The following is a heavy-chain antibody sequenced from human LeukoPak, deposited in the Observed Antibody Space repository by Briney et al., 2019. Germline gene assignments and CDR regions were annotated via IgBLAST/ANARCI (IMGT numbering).Heavy chain of an antibody. CDR3: AKPLGYCTGGVCYSNYFDP. CDR1: GFTFYNYA. J-gene: IGHJ5*02. Sequence: GGSLRLSCAASGFTFYNYAMSWVRQAPGMGLEWVSTISGSGGNTYYADSVKGRFTISRDNSENTLYLQMNSLRAEDTAVYYCAKPLGYCTGGVCYSNYFDPWGQGTLVTVSS. V-gene: IGHV3-23*01. CDR2: ISGSGGNT. D-gene: IGHD2-8*02.